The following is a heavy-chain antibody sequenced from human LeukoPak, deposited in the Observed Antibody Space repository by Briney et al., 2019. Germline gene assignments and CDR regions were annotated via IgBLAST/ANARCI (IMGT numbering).Heavy chain of an antibody. CDR1: GFTFSSYA. J-gene: IGHJ4*02. Sequence: PGGSLRLSCAASGFTFSSYAMSWVRQAPGKGLEWVSAISGSGGSTYYADSVKGRFTISRDNSKNTLYLQMNSLRAEDTAVYYSAKRYDYGDSRFDYWGQGTLVTVSS. V-gene: IGHV3-23*01. CDR3: AKRYDYGDSRFDY. CDR2: ISGSGGST. D-gene: IGHD4-17*01.